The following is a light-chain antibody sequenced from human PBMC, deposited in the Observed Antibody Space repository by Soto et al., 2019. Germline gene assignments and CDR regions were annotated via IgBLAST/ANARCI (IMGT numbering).Light chain of an antibody. CDR1: QSLLHSNGFNY. V-gene: IGKV2-28*01. J-gene: IGKJ4*01. CDR3: MQALQTPLT. CDR2: LGS. Sequence: EIVMTQSPLSLTVTPGEPASISCRSSQSLLHSNGFNYLDWYLQKPGQSPQLLIYLGSNRASGVLDRGSGSASGTDFTLKISRVEAEDVGVYYCMQALQTPLTFGGGTKVEIK.